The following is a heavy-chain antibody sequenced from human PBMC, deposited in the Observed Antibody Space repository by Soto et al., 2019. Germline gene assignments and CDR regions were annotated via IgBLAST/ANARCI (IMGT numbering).Heavy chain of an antibody. CDR2: IYWDDDK. CDR3: AHNRDQHYYGSGSYPL. D-gene: IGHD3-10*01. Sequence: QITLKESGPALVKPTQTLTLTCTFSGFSLSTSGVGVGWIRQPPGKALEWLALIYWDDDKRYSPSLKSRLTITKDTPKNQVVLTMTNMDPVDTATYYCAHNRDQHYYGSGSYPLWGQGTLVTVSS. V-gene: IGHV2-5*02. CDR1: GFSLSTSGVG. J-gene: IGHJ4*02.